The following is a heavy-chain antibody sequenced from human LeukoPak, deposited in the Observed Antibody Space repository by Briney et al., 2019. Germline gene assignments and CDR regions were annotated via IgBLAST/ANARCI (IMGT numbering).Heavy chain of an antibody. D-gene: IGHD3-22*01. CDR2: IYTSGST. CDR3: ARDIYYDSSEDAFDI. J-gene: IGHJ3*02. V-gene: IGHV4-4*07. CDR1: GGSISSYY. Sequence: SKTLSLTCTVSGGSISSYYWSWIRQPAGKGLEWIGRIYTSGSTNYNPSLKSRVTISVDKSKNQFSLKLSSVTAADTAVYYCARDIYYDSSEDAFDIWGQGTMVTVSS.